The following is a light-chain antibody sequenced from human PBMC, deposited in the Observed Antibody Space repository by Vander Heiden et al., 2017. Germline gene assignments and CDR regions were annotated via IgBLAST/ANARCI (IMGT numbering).Light chain of an antibody. V-gene: IGKV3-20*01. CDR2: GAS. CDR3: QQYGSSQT. CDR1: QSVRANY. Sequence: EIVLTQSPGTLSLSPGERATLSCRASQSVRANYLAWYQQKPGQAPRLLIYGASSRATGIPDNFSGSGSGTDFTLTISRLEPEDFAVYYCQQYGSSQTFGQGTKVEIK. J-gene: IGKJ1*01.